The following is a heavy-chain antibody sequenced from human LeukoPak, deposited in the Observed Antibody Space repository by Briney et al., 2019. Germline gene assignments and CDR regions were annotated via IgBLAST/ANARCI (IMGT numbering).Heavy chain of an antibody. CDR2: INPSGGST. V-gene: IGHV1-46*01. J-gene: IGHJ4*02. CDR3: ARARDYYGSGSYYRFDY. CDR1: GYTFTSYY. Sequence: GASVKVSCKASGYTFTSYYMHWVRQAPGQGLEWMGIINPSGGSTSYAQKFQGRVTMTRDTSTSTVYMELSSLRSEDTAVYYCARARDYYGSGSYYRFDYWGQGTLVTVSS. D-gene: IGHD3-10*01.